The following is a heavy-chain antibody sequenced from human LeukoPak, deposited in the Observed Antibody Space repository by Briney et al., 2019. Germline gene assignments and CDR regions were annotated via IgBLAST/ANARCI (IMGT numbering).Heavy chain of an antibody. CDR1: GYTLTELS. D-gene: IGHD1-26*01. Sequence: ASVKVSCKVSGYTLTELSMHWVRQAPGKGLEWMAGFDPEDGETIYAQKFQGRVTMTEDTSTDTAYMELSSLRSEDTAVYYCAAVVGATMYYFDYWGQGTLVTVSS. J-gene: IGHJ4*02. CDR3: AAVVGATMYYFDY. CDR2: FDPEDGET. V-gene: IGHV1-24*01.